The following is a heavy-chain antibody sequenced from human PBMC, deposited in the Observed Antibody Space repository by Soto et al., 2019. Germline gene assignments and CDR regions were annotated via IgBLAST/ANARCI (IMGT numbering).Heavy chain of an antibody. CDR2: VVAAGTT. J-gene: IGHJ5*02. CDR3: VRDGTKTLREWFDP. CDR1: GASISGFY. V-gene: IGHV4-4*07. Sequence: SVSLSLTCTVSGASISGFYWSWIRKSAGKGQEGIARVVAAGTTDYNPSLKGRVMMAVDTSKKQFYLKLRSVIAADTDVYYCVRDGTKTLREWFDPWGQG. D-gene: IGHD1-1*01.